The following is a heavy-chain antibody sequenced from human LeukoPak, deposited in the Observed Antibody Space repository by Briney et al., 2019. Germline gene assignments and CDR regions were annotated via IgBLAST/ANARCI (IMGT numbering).Heavy chain of an antibody. CDR1: GFTFSTCG. V-gene: IGHV3-30*03. J-gene: IGHJ4*02. Sequence: GGSLRLSCSASGFTFSTCGVHWVRQAPGKGLEWVAVISYTGRDKSYADSVKGRFSTSRDNAKNTLYLQMNSLRAEDTAVYYCARGRLVGAPDYWGQGTLVTVSS. D-gene: IGHD1-26*01. CDR3: ARGRLVGAPDY. CDR2: ISYTGRDK.